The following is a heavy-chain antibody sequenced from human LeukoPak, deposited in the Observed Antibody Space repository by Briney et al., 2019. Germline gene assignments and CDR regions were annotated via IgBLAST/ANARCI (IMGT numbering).Heavy chain of an antibody. V-gene: IGHV3-30*18. CDR2: ISYDGRNK. Sequence: GGSLRLSCAASGFTFSSYGMHWVRQAPGKGLEWVAVISYDGRNKYYAASVKGRFTISRDNSKTTLYLQMNSLRAEDTAVYYCANVSGWRTLGAFDIWGQGTMVTVSS. CDR3: ANVSGWRTLGAFDI. CDR1: GFTFSSYG. J-gene: IGHJ3*02. D-gene: IGHD6-19*01.